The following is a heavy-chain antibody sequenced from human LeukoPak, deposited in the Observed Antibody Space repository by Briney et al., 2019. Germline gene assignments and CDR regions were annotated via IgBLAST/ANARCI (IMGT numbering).Heavy chain of an antibody. Sequence: GESQKISCKGSGYTFSNFWIGWVRQMPGKGLEWMGSIYPGDSDTKYSPSFEGQVTFSVDKSITTAYLQWSSLEASDTAMYFCARRDSSGSFLFDYWGQGTLVTVSS. CDR3: ARRDSSGSFLFDY. J-gene: IGHJ4*02. V-gene: IGHV5-51*01. D-gene: IGHD3-22*01. CDR2: IYPGDSDT. CDR1: GYTFSNFW.